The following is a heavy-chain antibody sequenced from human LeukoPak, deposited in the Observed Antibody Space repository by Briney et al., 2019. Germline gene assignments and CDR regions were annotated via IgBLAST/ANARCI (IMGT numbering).Heavy chain of an antibody. CDR2: IYPNRGGA. Sequence: ASVKVSCKASGYSFTDYYIHWVRQAPGQGLEWMGWIYPNRGGANYAQKFQDRVTMTSDTSISTAYMELSSLRSDDTAVYYCARDVRARRNDAFDIWGQGTTVTVSS. D-gene: IGHD1-14*01. V-gene: IGHV1-2*02. CDR3: ARDVRARRNDAFDI. J-gene: IGHJ3*02. CDR1: GYSFTDYY.